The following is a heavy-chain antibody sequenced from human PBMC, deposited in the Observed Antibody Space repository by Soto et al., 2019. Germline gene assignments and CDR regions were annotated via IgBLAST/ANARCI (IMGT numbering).Heavy chain of an antibody. V-gene: IGHV1-18*01. CDR3: ARGARPSIAAAGTPDGFDI. CDR1: GYTFTSYG. D-gene: IGHD6-13*01. J-gene: IGHJ3*02. Sequence: ASVKVSCKASGYTFTSYGISWVRQAPGQGLEWMGWISAYNGNTNYAQNLQGRVTMTTDTSTSTAYMELRSLRSDDTAVYYCARGARPSIAAAGTPDGFDIWGQGTMVTVSS. CDR2: ISAYNGNT.